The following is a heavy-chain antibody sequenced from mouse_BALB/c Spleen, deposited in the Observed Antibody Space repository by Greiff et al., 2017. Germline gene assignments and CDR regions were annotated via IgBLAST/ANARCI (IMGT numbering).Heavy chain of an antibody. CDR3: ARGQEYDYAMDY. V-gene: IGHV3-6*02. Sequence: EVQLQESGPGLVKPSQSLSLTCSVTGYSITSGYYWNWIRQFPGNKLEWMGYISYDGSNNYNPSLKNRISITRDTSKNQFFLKLNSVTTEDTATYYCARGQEYDYAMDYWGQGTSVTVSS. CDR2: ISYDGSN. J-gene: IGHJ4*01. CDR1: GYSITSGYY. D-gene: IGHD5-1*01.